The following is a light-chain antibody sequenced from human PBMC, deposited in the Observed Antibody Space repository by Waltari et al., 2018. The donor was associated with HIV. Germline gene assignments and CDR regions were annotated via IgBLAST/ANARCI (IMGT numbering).Light chain of an antibody. Sequence: QPKMTQAPSASKTPGQRITMSCSGGRSHIGNTFISWYQQFPGLAPRLVSYRNDQRPTGVPGRFSGSKSGTSAFLAITGLRLEDEATYICASWDDTLGHWIFGGGTKLTVL. V-gene: IGLV1-47*01. CDR3: ASWDDTLGHWI. CDR1: RSHIGNTF. CDR2: RND. J-gene: IGLJ3*02.